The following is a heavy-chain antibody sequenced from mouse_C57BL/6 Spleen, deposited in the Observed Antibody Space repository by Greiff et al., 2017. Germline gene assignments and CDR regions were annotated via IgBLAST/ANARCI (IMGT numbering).Heavy chain of an antibody. D-gene: IGHD2-3*01. CDR2: INPNNGGT. J-gene: IGHJ1*03. V-gene: IGHV1-18*01. CDR3: ARLGGYYVWYFDV. CDR1: GYTFPDYN. Sequence: VQLKESEPELVKPGASVKIPCKASGYTFPDYNMDWLKQSHGKSLGWIGDINPNNGGTIYNQKFKGKATLTVDKSSSTAYMELRSLTSEDTAVYYCARLGGYYVWYFDVWGTGTTVTVSS.